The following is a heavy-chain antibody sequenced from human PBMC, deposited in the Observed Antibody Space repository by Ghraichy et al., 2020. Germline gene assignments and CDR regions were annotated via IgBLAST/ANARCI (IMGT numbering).Heavy chain of an antibody. CDR2: FDPEDDKT. CDR1: GYSLTRLS. Sequence: ASVKVSCKVSGYSLTRLSINWVRQAPGEGPALMAGFDPEDDKTVFAPNFEGRVTMTEDTSTDTAYMELRSLKPEDTAVYYCAADQVGWGGTAPFDLWGQGTMVTVSS. D-gene: IGHD7-27*01. J-gene: IGHJ3*01. CDR3: AADQVGWGGTAPFDL. V-gene: IGHV1-24*01.